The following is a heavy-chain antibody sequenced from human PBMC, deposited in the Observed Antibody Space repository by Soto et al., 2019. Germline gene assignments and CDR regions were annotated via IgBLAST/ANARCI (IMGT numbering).Heavy chain of an antibody. J-gene: IGHJ4*02. CDR2: INYRGTT. Sequence: QVQLQESGPGLVKPSQTLSLTCTVSGGSIIDGQTYLNWIRQHPKRGLEWMGYINYRGTTNYSPALKSRLLISVDTSKNQFSLTLTSVTAADTAVYYCARDAPGVAPFWGQGTLVTVSS. CDR3: ARDAPGVAPF. D-gene: IGHD2-15*01. CDR1: GGSIIDGQTY. V-gene: IGHV4-31*03.